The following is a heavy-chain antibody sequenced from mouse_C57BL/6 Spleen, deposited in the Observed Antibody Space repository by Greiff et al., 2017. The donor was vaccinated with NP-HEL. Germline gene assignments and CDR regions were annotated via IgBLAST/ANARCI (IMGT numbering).Heavy chain of an antibody. V-gene: IGHV1-74*01. CDR2: IHPSDSDT. CDR1: GYTFTSYW. CDR3: AISTMVTTADWFAY. J-gene: IGHJ3*01. Sequence: QVQLQQPGAELVKPGASVKVSCKASGYTFTSYWMHWVKQRPGQGLEWIGRIHPSDSDTNYNQKFKGKATLTVDKSSSTAYMQLSSLTSEDSAVYYGAISTMVTTADWFAYWGQGTLVTVSA. D-gene: IGHD2-2*01.